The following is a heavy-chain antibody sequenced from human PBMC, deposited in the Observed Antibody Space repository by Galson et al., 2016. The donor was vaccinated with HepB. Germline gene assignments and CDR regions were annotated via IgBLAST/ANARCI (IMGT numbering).Heavy chain of an antibody. D-gene: IGHD6-13*01. J-gene: IGHJ5*02. Sequence: SLRLSCAASGFTVSNNYMSWVRQAPGKALEWVSLIYSSGNTHYADPVKGRFTISRDSSKNTVYLQMNSLRVDDTAVYYCARGGGAAAAAWGQGTLVTVSS. V-gene: IGHV3-53*01. CDR2: IYSSGNT. CDR1: GFTVSNNY. CDR3: ARGGGAAAAA.